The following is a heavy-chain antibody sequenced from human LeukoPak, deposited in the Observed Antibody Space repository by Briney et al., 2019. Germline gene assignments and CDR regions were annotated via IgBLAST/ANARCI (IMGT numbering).Heavy chain of an antibody. CDR3: ARDYYGDYSFDY. V-gene: IGHV3-21*01. CDR2: ISSSSAYI. D-gene: IGHD4-17*01. Sequence: PGRSLRLSCAASGFSFTTYTMNWVRQAPGKGLEWVSSISSSSAYIYYADSVKGRFTISRDNAKNSLYLQMNSLRAEDTAVYYCARDYYGDYSFDYWGQGTLVTVSS. J-gene: IGHJ4*02. CDR1: GFSFTTYT.